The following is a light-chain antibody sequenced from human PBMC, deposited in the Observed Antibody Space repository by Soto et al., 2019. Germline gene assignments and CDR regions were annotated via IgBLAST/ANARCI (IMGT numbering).Light chain of an antibody. CDR1: SSDIGGYNY. CDR2: DVT. CDR3: SSYSTITLEV. J-gene: IGLJ1*01. V-gene: IGLV2-14*03. Sequence: QSALTQPASVSGSPGQSITISCTGTSSDIGGYNYVSWYQQHPGKAPKLMIFDVTNRPSGVSDRFSGSKSGNTASLTISGLQAEGEADYYCSSYSTITLEVFGAGTKVTVL.